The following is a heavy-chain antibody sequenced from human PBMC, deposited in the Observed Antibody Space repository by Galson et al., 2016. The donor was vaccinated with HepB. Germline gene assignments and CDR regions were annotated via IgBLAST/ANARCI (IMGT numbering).Heavy chain of an antibody. D-gene: IGHD3-22*01. V-gene: IGHV3-23*01. CDR1: GFTFRNYA. CDR3: AKSISMIVVVNFDP. Sequence: SLRLSCAASGFTFRNYAMSWVRQAPGKGLEWVSGISGSGGSTYYADSVKGRFTISRDNSKNTLYLQMNSLRAEDTAVYYCAKSISMIVVVNFDPWGQGTLVTVSS. J-gene: IGHJ5*02. CDR2: ISGSGGST.